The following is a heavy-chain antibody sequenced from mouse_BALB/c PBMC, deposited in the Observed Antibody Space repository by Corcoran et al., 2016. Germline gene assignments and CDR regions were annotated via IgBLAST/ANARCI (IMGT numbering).Heavy chain of an antibody. J-gene: IGHJ2*01. CDR1: GYSLTSGYY. Sequence: DVQLQESGPGLVKPSQSLSLTCSVTGYSLTSGYYWNWIRHFPGNKLEWMGYISYDGSNNYNPSHKNRISITRDTSKNQFFLKLNSVTTEDTATYYCARDYYGSSYFDYWLQGTTLTVSS. D-gene: IGHD1-1*01. CDR3: ARDYYGSSYFDY. V-gene: IGHV3-6*02. CDR2: ISYDGSN.